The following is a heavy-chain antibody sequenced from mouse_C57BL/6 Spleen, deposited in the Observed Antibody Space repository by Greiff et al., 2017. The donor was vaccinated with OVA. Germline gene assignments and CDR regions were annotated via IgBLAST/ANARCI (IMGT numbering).Heavy chain of an antibody. CDR2: INPNNGGT. CDR3: ARGGWDLYAMDD. D-gene: IGHD4-1*01. CDR1: GYTFTDYN. V-gene: IGHV1-18*01. J-gene: IGHJ4*01. Sequence: EVQRVESGPELVKPGASVKIPCKASGYTFTDYNMDWVKQSHGKSLEWIGDINPNNGGTIYNQKFKGKATLTVDKSSSTAYMELRSLTSEDTAVYYCARGGWDLYAMDDWGQGTSVTVSS.